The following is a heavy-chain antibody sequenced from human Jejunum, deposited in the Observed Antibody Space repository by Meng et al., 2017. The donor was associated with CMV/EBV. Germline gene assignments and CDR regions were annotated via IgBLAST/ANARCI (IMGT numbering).Heavy chain of an antibody. Sequence: YDMHWVRQAPGKGLEWVAFTRFDGRHSYNADSVGGRFTSSRDNSKNTLYLQMNRLRAENTAVYYCAKERRLGSTYYFDSSGYYFDSWGQGSLVTVSS. V-gene: IGHV3-30*02. J-gene: IGHJ4*02. CDR1: YD. CDR3: AKERRLGSTYYFDSSGYYFDS. D-gene: IGHD3-22*01. CDR2: TRFDGRHS.